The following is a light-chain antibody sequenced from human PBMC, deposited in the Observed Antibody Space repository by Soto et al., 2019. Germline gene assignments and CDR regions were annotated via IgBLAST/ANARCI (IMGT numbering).Light chain of an antibody. CDR1: AYDVGAYIF. CDR3: ASYTGTNTL. J-gene: IGLJ2*01. CDR2: DVH. Sequence: QSVLTQPASVSGAPGQSITISCTRTAYDVGAYIFVSWYQQHPGKAPKVIIYDVHTRPSGVSNRFSGSKLGTTASLTISGLQADDDADYYCASYTGTNTLFGGGTKVTVL. V-gene: IGLV2-14*01.